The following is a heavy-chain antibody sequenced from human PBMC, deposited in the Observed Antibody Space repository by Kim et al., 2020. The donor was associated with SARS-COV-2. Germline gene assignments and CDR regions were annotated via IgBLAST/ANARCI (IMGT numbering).Heavy chain of an antibody. CDR3: ARVSASGATIGY. J-gene: IGHJ4*02. Sequence: NYAQKFQGRVTITADKSTSTAYMELSSLRSEDTAVYYCARVSASGATIGYWGQGTLVTVSS. V-gene: IGHV1-69*04. D-gene: IGHD1-26*01.